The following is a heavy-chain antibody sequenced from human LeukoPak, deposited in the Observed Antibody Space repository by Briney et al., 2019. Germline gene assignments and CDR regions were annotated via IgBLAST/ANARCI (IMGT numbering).Heavy chain of an antibody. Sequence: SETLSLTCTVSGGSISSYYWRWIRQPAGKGLEWIGRIYGSGSTNYNASLKSRVTISVDKSKNQFSLKLSSVTAADAAVYYCAIGVPQQPYFDYWGQGTLVTVSS. D-gene: IGHD6-13*01. J-gene: IGHJ4*02. CDR3: AIGVPQQPYFDY. CDR1: GGSISSYY. CDR2: IYGSGST. V-gene: IGHV4-4*07.